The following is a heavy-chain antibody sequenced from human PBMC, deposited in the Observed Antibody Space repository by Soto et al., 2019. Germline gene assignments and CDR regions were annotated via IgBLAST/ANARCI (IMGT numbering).Heavy chain of an antibody. CDR1: GFTFSTYG. J-gene: IGHJ4*02. Sequence: PGGSLRLSCAASGFTFSTYGMHWVRQAPGKGLEWVAVIWYDGSNTYYADSVKGRFTISRDNSKNTLYLQMNSLRAEDTAVYYCAKDIDTVNTVYYFDYWGQGTLVTVSS. CDR3: AKDIDTVNTVYYFDY. V-gene: IGHV3-33*06. CDR2: IWYDGSNT. D-gene: IGHD4-17*01.